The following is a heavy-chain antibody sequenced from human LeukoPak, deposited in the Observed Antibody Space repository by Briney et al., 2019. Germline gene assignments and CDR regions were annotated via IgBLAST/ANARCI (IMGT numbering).Heavy chain of an antibody. Sequence: GASVKVSCKASGYTFTGYYMHWVRQAPGQGLEWMEWINPNSGGTNYAQKFQGRVTMTRDTSISTAYMELSRLRSDDTAVYYCARDEGRYCSSTSCSLDYWGQGTLVTVSS. J-gene: IGHJ4*02. CDR1: GYTFTGYY. CDR3: ARDEGRYCSSTSCSLDY. D-gene: IGHD2-2*01. CDR2: INPNSGGT. V-gene: IGHV1-2*02.